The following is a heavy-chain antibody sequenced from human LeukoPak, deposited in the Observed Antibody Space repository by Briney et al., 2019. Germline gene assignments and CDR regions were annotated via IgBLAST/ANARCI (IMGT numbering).Heavy chain of an antibody. V-gene: IGHV4-31*03. CDR2: IYYSGST. Sequence: SETLSLTCTVSGGSISSGGSYWSWIRQHPGTGLEWIGYIYYSGSTYYNPSLKSRVTISVDTSKNQFSLKLSSVTAADTAVYYCARVIAAAGAFDYWGQGTLVTVSS. CDR1: GGSISSGGSY. D-gene: IGHD6-13*01. J-gene: IGHJ4*02. CDR3: ARVIAAAGAFDY.